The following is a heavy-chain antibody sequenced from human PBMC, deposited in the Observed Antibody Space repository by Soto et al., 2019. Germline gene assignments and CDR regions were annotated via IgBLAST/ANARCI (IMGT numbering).Heavy chain of an antibody. CDR3: AKDYDFWSGYSLPNDY. D-gene: IGHD3-3*01. J-gene: IGHJ4*02. CDR1: GFTFSSYA. CDR2: INPSGGST. V-gene: IGHV3-23*01. Sequence: PGGSLRLSCAASGFTFSSYAMNWVRQAPGKGLEWVSGINPSGGSTYYADSVKGRFTISRDNSKNTLYPQMNSLRAEDTAVYYCAKDYDFWSGYSLPNDYWGQGTLVTVSS.